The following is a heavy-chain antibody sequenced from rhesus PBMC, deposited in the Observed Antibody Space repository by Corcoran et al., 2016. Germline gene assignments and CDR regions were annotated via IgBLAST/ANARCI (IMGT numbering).Heavy chain of an antibody. CDR1: GGSISSNV. D-gene: IGHD1-20*01. Sequence: QVQLQESGPGLVKPSETLSLTCAVSGGSISSNVCSWIRKPPGKGLEWMGRISGSGGSTDYNASLKSRVTISTDTSKNQFSLKLSSVTAADTAVYYCARSGYSWNIFDYWGQGVLVTVSS. J-gene: IGHJ4*01. V-gene: IGHV4-173*01. CDR3: ARSGYSWNIFDY. CDR2: ISGSGGST.